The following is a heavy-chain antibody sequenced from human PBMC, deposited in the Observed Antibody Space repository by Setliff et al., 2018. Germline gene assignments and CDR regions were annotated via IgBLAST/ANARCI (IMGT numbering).Heavy chain of an antibody. J-gene: IGHJ4*02. CDR1: GASLNSGTYY. Sequence: PSETLSLTCTVSGASLNSGTYYWGWIRQPPGKGLEWIGRIYYRGDTYYNASLKGRLTISVDMAQNQFSLRLTSVTAADTAVYYCARTGTYRYFDYWGQGALVTSPQ. CDR3: ARTGTYRYFDY. CDR2: IYYRGDT. D-gene: IGHD1-1*01. V-gene: IGHV4-39*01.